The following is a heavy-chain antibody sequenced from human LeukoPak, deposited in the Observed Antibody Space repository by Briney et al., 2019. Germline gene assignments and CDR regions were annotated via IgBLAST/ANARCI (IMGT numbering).Heavy chain of an antibody. Sequence: ASVKVSCKASGGTFSSYAISWVRQAPGQGLEWIGGIIPIFGTANYAQKFQGRVTITADESTSTAYMELSSLRSEDTAVYYCARGDFWSGYLNWFDPWGQGTLVTVSS. J-gene: IGHJ5*02. CDR3: ARGDFWSGYLNWFDP. CDR1: GGTFSSYA. D-gene: IGHD3-3*01. V-gene: IGHV1-69*13. CDR2: IIPIFGTA.